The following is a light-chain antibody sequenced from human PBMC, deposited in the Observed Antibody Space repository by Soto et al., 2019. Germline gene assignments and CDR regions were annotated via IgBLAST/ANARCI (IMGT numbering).Light chain of an antibody. Sequence: IVMTQSPATLSVSPGERATLSCRASQSVSSNLAWYQQKPGQAPRLLIYGASTRATGISARFSGSGSGTEFTLTISSLQSEDFAVYYCQQYTDWPLTFGGGTKVDIK. CDR2: GAS. J-gene: IGKJ4*01. V-gene: IGKV3-15*01. CDR1: QSVSSN. CDR3: QQYTDWPLT.